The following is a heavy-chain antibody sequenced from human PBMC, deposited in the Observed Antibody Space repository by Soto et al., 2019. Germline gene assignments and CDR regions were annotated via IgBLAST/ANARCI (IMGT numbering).Heavy chain of an antibody. Sequence: GESLKISCKGSGYSFTSYWIGWVRQMPGKGLEWMGIIYPGDSDTRYSPAFQGQVTISADKSISTAYLQWSSLKASDTAMYYCARRPGYCSSTSCSKRRYYYYGMDVWGQGTTVTVSS. J-gene: IGHJ6*02. CDR3: ARRPGYCSSTSCSKRRYYYYGMDV. CDR1: GYSFTSYW. CDR2: IYPGDSDT. V-gene: IGHV5-51*01. D-gene: IGHD2-2*03.